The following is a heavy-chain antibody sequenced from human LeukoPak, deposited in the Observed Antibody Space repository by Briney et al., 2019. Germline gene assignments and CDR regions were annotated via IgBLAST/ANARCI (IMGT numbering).Heavy chain of an antibody. V-gene: IGHV1-18*01. Sequence: ASVTVSCKASGYTFITYGVTWVRQAPGQGLEWTGWISVYNGNTNYVEKLQGRVIMTTDTSTNTAYMELRSLRSDDTAMYYCARDIPQEAVSGGIDYWGQGTLVTVSS. CDR3: ARDIPQEAVSGGIDY. CDR2: ISVYNGNT. CDR1: GYTFITYG. D-gene: IGHD6-19*01. J-gene: IGHJ4*02.